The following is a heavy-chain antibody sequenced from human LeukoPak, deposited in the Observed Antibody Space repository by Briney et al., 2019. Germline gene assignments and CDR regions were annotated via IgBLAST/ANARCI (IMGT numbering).Heavy chain of an antibody. CDR3: ARDNGGKWELLGGLEY. J-gene: IGHJ4*02. CDR2: INSDGINT. CDR1: GFTFSNYW. V-gene: IGHV3-74*01. Sequence: PGGSLRLSCAASGFTFSNYWMHWVRQAPGKGLVWVSRINSDGINTSYADSVKGRFTISRDNARNSLYLQMNSLRADDTAVYYCARDNGGKWELLGGLEYWGQGTLVTVSS. D-gene: IGHD1-26*01.